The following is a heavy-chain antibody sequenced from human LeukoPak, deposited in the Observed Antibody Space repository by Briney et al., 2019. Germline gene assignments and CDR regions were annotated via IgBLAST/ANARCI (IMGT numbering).Heavy chain of an antibody. D-gene: IGHD6-13*01. CDR3: ARGPIAAAGITRRYNWFDP. CDR2: INHSGST. V-gene: IGHV4-34*01. CDR1: GGSFSGYY. Sequence: TLSLTCAVYGGSFSGYYWSWIRQPPGKGLEWIGEINHSGSTNYNPSLTSRVTISVDTSKNQFSLKLSSVTAADTAVYYCARGPIAAAGITRRYNWFDPWGQGTLVTVSS. J-gene: IGHJ5*02.